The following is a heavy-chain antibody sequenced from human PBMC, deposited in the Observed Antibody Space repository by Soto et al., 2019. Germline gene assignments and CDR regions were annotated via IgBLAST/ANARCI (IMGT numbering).Heavy chain of an antibody. CDR2: ISAYNGNT. V-gene: IGHV1-18*01. J-gene: IGHJ6*02. Sequence: ASVKVSCKASGYTFTSYAISWVRQAPGQGLEWMGWISAYNGNTNYAQKLQGRVTMTTDTSTSTAYMELRSLRSDDTAVYYCARVPGDFWSGYYLEYYGMDVWGQGTTVTVSS. CDR3: ARVPGDFWSGYYLEYYGMDV. CDR1: GYTFTSYA. D-gene: IGHD3-3*01.